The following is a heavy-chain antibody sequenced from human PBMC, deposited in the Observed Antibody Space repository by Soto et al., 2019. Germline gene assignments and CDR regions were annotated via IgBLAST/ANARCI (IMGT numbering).Heavy chain of an antibody. V-gene: IGHV4-34*01. CDR3: AGRKDVVVVRPFDY. J-gene: IGHJ4*02. CDR2: INHSGST. Sequence: SETLSLTCAVYGGSFSGYYWSWIRQPPGKGLEWIGEINHSGSTNYNPSLKSRVTISVDTSKNQFSLKLSSVTAADTAVYYCAGRKDVVVVRPFDYWGQGTLVTVSS. CDR1: GGSFSGYY. D-gene: IGHD2-15*01.